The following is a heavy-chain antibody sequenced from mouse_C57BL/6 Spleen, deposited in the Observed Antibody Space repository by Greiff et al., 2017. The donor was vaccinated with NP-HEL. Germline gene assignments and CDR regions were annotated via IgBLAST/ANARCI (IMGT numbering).Heavy chain of an antibody. D-gene: IGHD1-1*01. CDR1: GYTFTSYW. CDR2: IDPSDSYT. V-gene: IGHV1-50*01. J-gene: IGHJ3*01. CDR3: ARGSSNLFAY. Sequence: QVQLQQPGAELVKPGASVKLSCKASGYTFTSYWMQWVQQRPGQGLEGIGEIDPSDSYTNYNKKFKGKATLTVDTSSSTACMQLSSLTSEGAAVSGWARGSSNLFAYWGQGTLVTVSA.